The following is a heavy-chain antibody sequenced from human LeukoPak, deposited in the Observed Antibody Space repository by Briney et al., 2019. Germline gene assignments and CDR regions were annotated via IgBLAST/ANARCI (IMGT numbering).Heavy chain of an antibody. CDR3: ATSWMADSYYYDSSGYYDY. CDR1: GFTFSSYA. V-gene: IGHV3-23*01. CDR2: ISGSGGST. D-gene: IGHD3-22*01. J-gene: IGHJ4*02. Sequence: GGSLGLPCAASGFTFSSYAMSWVRQAPGKGLEWVSAISGSGGSTYYADSVKGRFTISRDNSKNTLYLQMNSLRAEDTAVYYCATSWMADSYYYDSSGYYDYWGQGTLVTVSS.